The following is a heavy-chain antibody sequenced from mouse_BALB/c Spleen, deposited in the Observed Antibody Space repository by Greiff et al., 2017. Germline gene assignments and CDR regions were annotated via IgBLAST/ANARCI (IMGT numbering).Heavy chain of an antibody. CDR1: GYSITSGYY. Sequence: EVQLQQSGPGLVKPSQSLSLTCSATGYSITSGYYWNWIRQFPGNKLEWMGYISYDGSNNYNPSLKNRISITRDTSKNQFFLKLNSVTTEDTATYYCASLSYFDVWGAGTTVTVSS. J-gene: IGHJ1*01. V-gene: IGHV3-6*02. CDR3: ASLSYFDV. CDR2: ISYDGSN.